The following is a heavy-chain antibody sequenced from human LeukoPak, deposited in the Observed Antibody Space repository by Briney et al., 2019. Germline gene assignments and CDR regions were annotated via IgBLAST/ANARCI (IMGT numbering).Heavy chain of an antibody. J-gene: IGHJ4*02. V-gene: IGHV4-59*01. D-gene: IGHD3-10*01. CDR2: IYYSGST. CDR1: GGSISSYY. Sequence: SETLSLTCTVSGGSISSYYWRWLRQPPGKGLEWIGYIYYSGSTNYNPSLKSRVTISVDTSKNQFSLKLSSVTAADTAVYYCASFGAVVDYWGQGTLVTVSS. CDR3: ASFGAVVDY.